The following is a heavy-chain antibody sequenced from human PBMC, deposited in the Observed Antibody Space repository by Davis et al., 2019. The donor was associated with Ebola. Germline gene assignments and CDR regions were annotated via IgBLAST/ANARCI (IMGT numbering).Heavy chain of an antibody. J-gene: IGHJ6*02. V-gene: IGHV4-59*12. CDR1: GGSIRSYY. CDR2: IYYSGST. D-gene: IGHD3-9*01. CDR3: ARYPRYFDWLLSGYYGMDV. Sequence: SETLSLTCTVSGGSIRSYYWSWIRQPPGKGLEWIGYIYYSGSTNYNPSLKSRVTISVDTSKNQFSLKLSSVTAADTAVYYCARYPRYFDWLLSGYYGMDVWGQGTTVTVSS.